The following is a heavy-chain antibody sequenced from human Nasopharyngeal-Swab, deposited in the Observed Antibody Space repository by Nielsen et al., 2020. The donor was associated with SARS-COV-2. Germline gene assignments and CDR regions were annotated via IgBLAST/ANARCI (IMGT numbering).Heavy chain of an antibody. CDR3: ARSLYYYYDSSGYSL. D-gene: IGHD3-22*01. CDR2: IKQDGSEK. J-gene: IGHJ4*02. Sequence: GGSLRLSCAASGFTFSSYWRSWVRQAPGKGLEWVANIKQDGSEKYYVDSVKGRFTISRDNAKNSLYLQMNSLRAEDTAVYYCARSLYYYYDSSGYSLWGQGTLVTVSS. CDR1: GFTFSSYW. V-gene: IGHV3-7*01.